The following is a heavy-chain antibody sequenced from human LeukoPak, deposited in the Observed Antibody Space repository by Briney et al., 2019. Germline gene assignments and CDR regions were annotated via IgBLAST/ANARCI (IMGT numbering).Heavy chain of an antibody. V-gene: IGHV4-30-2*01. D-gene: IGHD6-13*01. CDR3: ARETSTAAGTYNWFDP. CDR1: GGSISSGGHS. J-gene: IGHJ5*02. CDR2: IYHSVST. Sequence: PSEALSLTCAVSGGSISSGGHSWSWIRQPPGKGLEWIGYIYHSVSTYYNPSLKSRVTISVDRSKNQFSLKLSSVTAADTAVYYCARETSTAAGTYNWFDPWGQGTLVTVSS.